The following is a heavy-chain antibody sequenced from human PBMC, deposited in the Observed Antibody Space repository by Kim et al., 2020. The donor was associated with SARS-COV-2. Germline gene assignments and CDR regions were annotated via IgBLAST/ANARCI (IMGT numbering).Heavy chain of an antibody. CDR1: GDSVSSNSAA. CDR3: ARGSNPPRITMVRGVSKGTTAFDY. CDR2: TYYRSKWYN. Sequence: SQTLSLTCAISGDSVSSNSAAWNWIRQSPSRGLEWLGRTYYRSKWYNDYAVSVKSRITINPDTSKNQFSLQLNSVTPEDTAVYYCARGSNPPRITMVRGVSKGTTAFDYWGQGTLVTVSS. V-gene: IGHV6-1*01. J-gene: IGHJ4*02. D-gene: IGHD3-10*01.